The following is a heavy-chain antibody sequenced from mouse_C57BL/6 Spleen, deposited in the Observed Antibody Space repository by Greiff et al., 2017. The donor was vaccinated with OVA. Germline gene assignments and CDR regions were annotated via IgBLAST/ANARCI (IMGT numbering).Heavy chain of an antibody. Sequence: VQLQQPGAELVKPGASVKLSCKASGYTFTSYWMQWVKQRPGQGLEWIGEIDPSDSYTNYNQKFKGKATLTVDTSSSTAYMQLSSLTSEDAAVYYCARAPLITTDGWDYWGQGTSVTVSS. CDR2: IDPSDSYT. V-gene: IGHV1-50*01. J-gene: IGHJ4*01. CDR3: ARAPLITTDGWDY. CDR1: GYTFTSYW. D-gene: IGHD1-1*01.